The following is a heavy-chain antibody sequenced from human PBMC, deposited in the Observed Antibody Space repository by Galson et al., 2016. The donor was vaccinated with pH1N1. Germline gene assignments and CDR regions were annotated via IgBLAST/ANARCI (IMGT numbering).Heavy chain of an antibody. CDR2: IDPSSGGT. CDR1: GYSFTRYY. V-gene: IGHV1-46*01. Sequence: SVKVSCKASGYSFTRYYIHWVRQAPGQGFEWMGVIDPSSGGTTYAQRFQGRLTLASDTSSSTVSMELSRLTSDDTAVYFCARDLARQHDSWGQGTLVTVSS. CDR3: ARDLARQHDS. J-gene: IGHJ4*02.